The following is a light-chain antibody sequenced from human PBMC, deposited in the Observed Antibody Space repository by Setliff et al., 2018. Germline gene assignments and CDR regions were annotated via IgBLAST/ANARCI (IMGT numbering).Light chain of an antibody. J-gene: IGLJ2*01. V-gene: IGLV2-14*01. CDR2: DVN. CDR1: SSDIGGYNY. Sequence: QSALAQPASVSGSPGQSITISCTGSSSDIGGYNYVSWYQQHPGKAPKLMIYDVNERPSGVPNRFSGSKSGNTASLTISGLQAEDEADYYCSSYTTTSTVVIGGGTKVTVL. CDR3: SSYTTTSTVV.